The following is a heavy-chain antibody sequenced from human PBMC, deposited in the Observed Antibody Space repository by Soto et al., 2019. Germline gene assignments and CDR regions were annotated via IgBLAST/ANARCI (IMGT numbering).Heavy chain of an antibody. CDR2: IYPGDSDT. CDR1: GYSFTSYW. V-gene: IGHV5-51*01. Sequence: GESLKISWEGSGYSFTSYWIGWVRQMPGKGLEWMGIIYPGDSDTRYSPSFQGQVTISADKSISTAYLQWSSLKASDTAMYYCARQIVVVPAAYYYYYMDVWGKGTAVTVSS. D-gene: IGHD2-2*01. J-gene: IGHJ6*03. CDR3: ARQIVVVPAAYYYYYMDV.